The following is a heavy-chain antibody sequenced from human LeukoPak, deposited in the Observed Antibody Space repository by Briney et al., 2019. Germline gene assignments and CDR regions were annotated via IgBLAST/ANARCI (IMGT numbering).Heavy chain of an antibody. J-gene: IGHJ4*02. Sequence: GGSLRLSCAASGFTFSNYWMHWVRHAPGKGLVWVSRINTDGSTTNYADSVKGRFTISRDNAKNTLFLQLNSLRAEDKAVYYCATALIAAAATDYWGQGTLVTVSS. V-gene: IGHV3-74*01. CDR1: GFTFSNYW. CDR3: ATALIAAAATDY. CDR2: INTDGSTT. D-gene: IGHD6-13*01.